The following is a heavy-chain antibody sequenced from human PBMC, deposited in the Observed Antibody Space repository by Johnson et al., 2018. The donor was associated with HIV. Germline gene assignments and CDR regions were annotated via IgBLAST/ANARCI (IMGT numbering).Heavy chain of an antibody. Sequence: VQLVESGGGVVRPGDSLRLSCVASGFTFDDYGMSWVRQAPGKGLEWVSGINWNGGSTGYAASVKGRFTLSRDNAKNSLYLHMNSLRAEDKAVYYCAREGTVSYGGAFDIWGQGTMGTVSS. CDR3: AREGTVSYGGAFDI. D-gene: IGHD4-17*01. CDR2: INWNGGST. CDR1: GFTFDDYG. V-gene: IGHV3-20*04. J-gene: IGHJ3*02.